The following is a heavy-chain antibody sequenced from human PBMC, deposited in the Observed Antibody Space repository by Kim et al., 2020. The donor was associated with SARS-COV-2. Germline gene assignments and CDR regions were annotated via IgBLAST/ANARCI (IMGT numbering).Heavy chain of an antibody. V-gene: IGHV4-34*01. CDR3: ARVGSLWFGELSVPSSIDS. CDR1: GGSFSGYY. CDR2: INDRGSS. Sequence: SETLSLTCAVYGGSFSGYYWTWIRQPPGKGREWLGQINDRGSSRYNPSLKSRVTISVDTSKNQFSLKLRSVPAADTAVYYCARVGSLWFGELSVPSSIDSWGPGILVTVSP. J-gene: IGHJ5*01. D-gene: IGHD3-10*01.